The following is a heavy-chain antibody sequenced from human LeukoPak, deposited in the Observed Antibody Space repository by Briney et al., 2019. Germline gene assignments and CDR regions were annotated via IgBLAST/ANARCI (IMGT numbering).Heavy chain of an antibody. CDR3: ARDRDCSPTGCSDY. Sequence: GASVKVSCKASGGTFTGYLIHWVRQAPGQGLEWMGWINPNSGGTKYAQKFQGRVTMTRDKSISTAYMELNSLTSGDTAVYYCARDRDCSPTGCSDYWGPGTLVTVSS. D-gene: IGHD2-21*01. CDR2: INPNSGGT. V-gene: IGHV1-2*02. CDR1: GGTFTGYL. J-gene: IGHJ4*03.